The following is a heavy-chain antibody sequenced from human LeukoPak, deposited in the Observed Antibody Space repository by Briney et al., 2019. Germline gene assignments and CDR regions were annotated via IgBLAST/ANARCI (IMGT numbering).Heavy chain of an antibody. CDR2: IKQDGSEK. CDR3: ARDKSFTIFGVVMPLGYYMDV. Sequence: GGSLRLSCAASGFTFSSYAMSWVRQAPAKGLEWVANIKQDGSEKYYVDSVKGRFTISRDNAKNSLYLQMNSLRAEDTAVYYCARDKSFTIFGVVMPLGYYMDVWGKGTTVTVSS. V-gene: IGHV3-7*01. D-gene: IGHD3-3*01. CDR1: GFTFSSYA. J-gene: IGHJ6*03.